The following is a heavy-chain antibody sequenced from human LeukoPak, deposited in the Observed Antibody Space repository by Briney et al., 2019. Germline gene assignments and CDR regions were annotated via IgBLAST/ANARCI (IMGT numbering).Heavy chain of an antibody. D-gene: IGHD1-26*01. CDR3: AKPLYSGSYHIYYYYYMDV. V-gene: IGHV3-23*01. CDR2: ISGSGDTT. CDR1: GFTFNTYA. J-gene: IGHJ6*03. Sequence: TGGSLRLSCAASGFTFNTYAMSWVRQAPGKGLEWVSTISGSGDTTYYADSVKGRFTISRANSKNTLYLQMNSLRAEDTAVYYCAKPLYSGSYHIYYYYYMDVWGKGTTVTVSS.